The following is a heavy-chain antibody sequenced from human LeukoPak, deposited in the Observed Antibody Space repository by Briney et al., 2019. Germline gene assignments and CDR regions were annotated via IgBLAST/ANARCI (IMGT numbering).Heavy chain of an antibody. CDR1: GFTFSDYY. J-gene: IGHJ6*03. CDR2: ISSSGSTI. CDR3: ARDLGAVAGRARSYYYYYMDV. V-gene: IGHV3-11*04. Sequence: GGSLRHSCAASGFTFSDYYMSWIRQAPGKGLEWVSYISSSGSTIYYADSVKGRFTISRDNAKSSLYLQMNSLRAEDTAVYYCARDLGAVAGRARSYYYYYMDVWGKGTTVTVSS. D-gene: IGHD6-19*01.